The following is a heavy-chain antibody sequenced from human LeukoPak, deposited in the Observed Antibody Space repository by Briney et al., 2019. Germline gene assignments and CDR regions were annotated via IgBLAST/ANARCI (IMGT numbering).Heavy chain of an antibody. CDR1: GYSFTSYW. CDR3: ARQAGYSSSWVDY. J-gene: IGHJ4*02. Sequence: GESLKISCKGSGYSFTSYWISWVRQMPGKGLEWMGRIDPSDSYTNYSPSFQGHVTTSADKSISTAYLQWSSLKASDTAMYYCARQAGYSSSWVDYWGQGTLVTVSS. CDR2: IDPSDSYT. D-gene: IGHD6-13*01. V-gene: IGHV5-10-1*01.